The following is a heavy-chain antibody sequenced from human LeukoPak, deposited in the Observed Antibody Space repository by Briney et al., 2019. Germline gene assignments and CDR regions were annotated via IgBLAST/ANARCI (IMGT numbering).Heavy chain of an antibody. Sequence: PGRSLRLSCAASGFTFSSYGMHRVRQAPGKGLERVAVIWYDGSNKYYADPLKGLFTISRDNSKNMLYLQMNILIVEDTAVYYCAKDRYPYSSSSVHWFDPWGQGTLVTVSS. J-gene: IGHJ5*02. CDR3: AKDRYPYSSSSVHWFDP. CDR1: GFTFSSYG. V-gene: IGHV3-33*06. CDR2: IWYDGSNK. D-gene: IGHD6-6*01.